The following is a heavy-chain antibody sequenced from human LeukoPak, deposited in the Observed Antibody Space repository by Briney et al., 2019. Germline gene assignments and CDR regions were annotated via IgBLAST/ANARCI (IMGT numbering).Heavy chain of an antibody. Sequence: PVKVSCKASGGTFSSYAISWVRQAPGQGLEWMGRIIPILGTANYAQKFQGRVTITADKSTSTAYMELSSLRSEDTAVYYCARDRANIVVVPAADYGSGSYYSANAFDIWGQGTMVTVSS. CDR2: IIPILGTA. D-gene: IGHD3-10*01. V-gene: IGHV1-69*04. CDR3: ARDRANIVVVPAADYGSGSYYSANAFDI. J-gene: IGHJ3*02. CDR1: GGTFSSYA.